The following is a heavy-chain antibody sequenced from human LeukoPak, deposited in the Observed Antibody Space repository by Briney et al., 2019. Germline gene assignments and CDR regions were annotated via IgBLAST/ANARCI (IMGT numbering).Heavy chain of an antibody. CDR2: IYYSGST. D-gene: IGHD3-3*01. Sequence: PSETLSLTCTVSGGSISSYYWSWIRQPPGKGLEWIGYIYYSGSTNYNPSLKSRVTISVDTSKNQFSLKLSSVTAADTAVYYCARLSGDFWSGYSDYWGQGTLVTVSS. J-gene: IGHJ4*02. CDR3: ARLSGDFWSGYSDY. CDR1: GGSISSYY. V-gene: IGHV4-59*08.